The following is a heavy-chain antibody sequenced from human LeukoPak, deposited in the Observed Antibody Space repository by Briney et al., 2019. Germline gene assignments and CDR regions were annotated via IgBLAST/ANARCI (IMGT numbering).Heavy chain of an antibody. CDR1: GYSFTSYW. Sequence: GESLKISCKGSGYSFTSYWIGWVRQMPGKGLEWMGIIYPGDSDTRYSPSFQGQVTISADKSISTAYLQWSSLKASDTAMYYCARSSPYYYGSGSYRSAFDIWGQGTMVTVSS. J-gene: IGHJ3*02. V-gene: IGHV5-51*01. CDR3: ARSSPYYYGSGSYRSAFDI. D-gene: IGHD3-10*01. CDR2: IYPGDSDT.